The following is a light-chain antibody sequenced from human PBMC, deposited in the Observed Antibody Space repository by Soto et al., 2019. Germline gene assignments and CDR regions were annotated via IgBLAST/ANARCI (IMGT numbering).Light chain of an antibody. J-gene: IGLJ3*02. CDR2: GVT. CDR3: SSYAGSSTGV. CDR1: SSDVGAYNY. Sequence: QSALTQPPSASGSPGQSVTIPCTGTSSDVGAYNYVSWYQQHPGKAPKLVIYGVTERPSGVPDRFSGSKSGNTASLTVSGLQSEDEADYYCSSYAGSSTGVFGGGTKVTVL. V-gene: IGLV2-8*01.